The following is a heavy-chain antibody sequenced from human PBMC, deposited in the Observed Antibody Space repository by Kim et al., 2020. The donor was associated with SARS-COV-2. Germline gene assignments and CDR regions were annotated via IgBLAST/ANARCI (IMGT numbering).Heavy chain of an antibody. V-gene: IGHV4-34*01. CDR1: GGSFRGYY. J-gene: IGHJ3*01. D-gene: IGHD6-13*01. Sequence: SETLSLTCAVYGGSFRGYYWSWIRQPPGKGLEWIGEINNSGSTNYTPSLKIRVSISVDTSNNPFSLKLRSVTAADTAVYSCARDAGGIATRPDVFNFWG. CDR3: ARDAGGIATRPDVFNF. CDR2: INNSGST.